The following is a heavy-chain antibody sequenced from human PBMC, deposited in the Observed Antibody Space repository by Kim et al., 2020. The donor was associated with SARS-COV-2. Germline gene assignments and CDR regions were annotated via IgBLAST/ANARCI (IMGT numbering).Heavy chain of an antibody. V-gene: IGHV3-23*01. D-gene: IGHD3-22*01. J-gene: IGHJ4*02. CDR3: AKLMIGSSGYSFDY. Sequence: ADSVKGRFTISRDNSKNTLYLQMNSLRAEDTAVYYCAKLMIGSSGYSFDYWGQGTLVTVSS.